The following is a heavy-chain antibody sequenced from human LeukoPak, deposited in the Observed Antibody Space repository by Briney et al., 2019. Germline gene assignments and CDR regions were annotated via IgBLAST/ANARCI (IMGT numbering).Heavy chain of an antibody. V-gene: IGHV3-23*01. CDR2: ISGSGGST. Sequence: GGSLRLSCAASGFTFSSYSKNWVRQAPGKGLEWVSAISGSGGSTYYADSVKGRFTISRDNSKNTLYLQMNSLRAEDTAVYYCAKDGNWVYYYGMDVWGQGTTVTVSS. J-gene: IGHJ6*02. CDR1: GFTFSSYS. CDR3: AKDGNWVYYYGMDV. D-gene: IGHD4-23*01.